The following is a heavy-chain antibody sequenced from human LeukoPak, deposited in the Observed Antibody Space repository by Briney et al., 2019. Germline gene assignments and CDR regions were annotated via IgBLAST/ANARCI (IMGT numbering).Heavy chain of an antibody. D-gene: IGHD2-2*01. CDR1: GYTFTGYY. J-gene: IGHJ5*02. CDR3: ARLGGCSRTSCYGSP. Sequence: ASVKVSCKASGYTFTGYYMHWVRQAPGQGLEWMGWINPNSGGTNYAQKFQGRVTMTRDTSISTAYMELSRLRSDDTAVYYCARLGGCSRTSCYGSPWGQGTLVTVSS. V-gene: IGHV1-2*02. CDR2: INPNSGGT.